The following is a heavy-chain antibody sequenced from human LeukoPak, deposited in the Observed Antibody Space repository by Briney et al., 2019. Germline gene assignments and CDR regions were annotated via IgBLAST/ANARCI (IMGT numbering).Heavy chain of an antibody. CDR3: ARSRVYATVTTVDY. V-gene: IGHV3-23*01. D-gene: IGHD4-17*01. J-gene: IGHJ4*02. Sequence: PGGSLRLSCAASGFTFSSYAMSWVRQAPGKGLEWVSAISGSGGSTYYADSVKGRFTISRDNSKNTLYLQMNSLRAEDTAVYYCARSRVYATVTTVDYWGRGTLVTVSS. CDR2: ISGSGGST. CDR1: GFTFSSYA.